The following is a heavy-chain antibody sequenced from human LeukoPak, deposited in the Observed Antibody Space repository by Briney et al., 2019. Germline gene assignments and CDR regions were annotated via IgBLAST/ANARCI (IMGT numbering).Heavy chain of an antibody. D-gene: IGHD6-19*01. CDR1: GFTFSSYG. V-gene: IGHV3-30*18. CDR3: AKALTGYSSGWYDY. CDR2: ISYDGSNK. J-gene: IGHJ4*02. Sequence: GRSLRLSCAASGFTFSSYGMHWVRQAPGKGLEWVAVISYDGSNKYYADSVKGRFTISRDNSKNTLYLQMNSLRAEDTAVYYCAKALTGYSSGWYDYWGQGTLVTVSS.